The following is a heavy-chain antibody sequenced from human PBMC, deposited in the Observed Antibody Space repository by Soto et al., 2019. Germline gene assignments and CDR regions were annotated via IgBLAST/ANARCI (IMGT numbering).Heavy chain of an antibody. CDR3: ARVGYGDYDGIRFDP. D-gene: IGHD4-17*01. Sequence: ETLSLTCTVSGGSISSYYWSWIRQPPGKGLEWIGYIYYSGSTNYNPSLKSRVTISVDTSKNQFSLKLSSVTAADTAVYYCARVGYGDYDGIRFDPWGQGTLVTVSS. CDR1: GGSISSYY. J-gene: IGHJ5*02. V-gene: IGHV4-59*01. CDR2: IYYSGST.